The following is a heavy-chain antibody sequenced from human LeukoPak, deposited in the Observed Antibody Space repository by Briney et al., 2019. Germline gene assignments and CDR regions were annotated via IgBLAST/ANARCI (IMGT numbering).Heavy chain of an antibody. CDR3: AKRDSSGWYVPAGIDY. CDR2: ISGGGTST. Sequence: PGGSLRLSCAASGFTFSSYAMSWVRQAPGKGLGWVSTISGGGTSTYYVDSVKGRFTISRDNSKNILYLQMNSLRAEDTAVYYCAKRDSSGWYVPAGIDYWGQGTLVTVSS. J-gene: IGHJ4*02. D-gene: IGHD6-19*01. CDR1: GFTFSSYA. V-gene: IGHV3-23*01.